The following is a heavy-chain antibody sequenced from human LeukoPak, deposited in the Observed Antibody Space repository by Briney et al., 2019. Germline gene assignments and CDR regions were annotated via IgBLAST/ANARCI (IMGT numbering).Heavy chain of an antibody. CDR3: TTDQAYYGSGTRSDY. Sequence: GRSLRLSCAASGFTFSSYGMHWVRQAPGKGLEWVGRIKSKTDGGTTDYAAPVKGRFTISRDDSKNTLYLQMNSLKTEDTAVYYCTTDQAYYGSGTRSDYWGQGTLVSVSS. D-gene: IGHD3-10*01. J-gene: IGHJ4*02. CDR1: GFTFSSYG. V-gene: IGHV3-15*01. CDR2: IKSKTDGGTT.